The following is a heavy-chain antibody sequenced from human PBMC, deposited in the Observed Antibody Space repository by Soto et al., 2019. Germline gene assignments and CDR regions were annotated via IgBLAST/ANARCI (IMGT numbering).Heavy chain of an antibody. V-gene: IGHV3-30*03. J-gene: IGHJ6*02. CDR2: ISNDGINK. CDR1: GFSFSSYG. Sequence: QVQLVESGGGVVQPGRSLRLSCAASGFSFSSYGMHWVRQAPGKGLEWAAVISNDGINKYYADSVKGRFTISRDDSKNTLFLHMSSLRPEDTAVYYCAGPRGDYYYCYDMDVWGQGTTVTVSS. D-gene: IGHD2-21*02. CDR3: AGPRGDYYYCYDMDV.